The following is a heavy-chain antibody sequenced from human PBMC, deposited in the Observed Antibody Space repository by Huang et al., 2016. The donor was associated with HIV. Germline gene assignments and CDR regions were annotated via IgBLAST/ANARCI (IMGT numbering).Heavy chain of an antibody. CDR2: ISYYSGNR. CDR1: GYNFVSYT. Sequence: QVHLVQSGAEVKKPGASVRVSCKTSGYNFVSYTIAWVRQAPGQGLEWMGWISYYSGNRNYAQNFQVRVSMTTDRSTSTAYMELRSLRPDDTAVYYCARGVPALGIRGRYYFDSWGQGTLVTVSS. D-gene: IGHD7-27*01. V-gene: IGHV1-18*04. J-gene: IGHJ4*02. CDR3: ARGVPALGIRGRYYFDS.